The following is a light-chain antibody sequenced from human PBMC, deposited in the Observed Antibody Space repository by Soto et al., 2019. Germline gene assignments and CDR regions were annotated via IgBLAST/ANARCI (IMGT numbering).Light chain of an antibody. Sequence: ETVLTQSPGTLSFSPGERASLSCRASQSVSNNYLAWYQQKPGQAPRLLIYGASNRATGIPDRFSGSGSGTDFTLTISRLEPEDFAVYYCQQYGSSGTFGQGTKVDIK. CDR1: QSVSNNY. V-gene: IGKV3-20*01. CDR2: GAS. CDR3: QQYGSSGT. J-gene: IGKJ1*01.